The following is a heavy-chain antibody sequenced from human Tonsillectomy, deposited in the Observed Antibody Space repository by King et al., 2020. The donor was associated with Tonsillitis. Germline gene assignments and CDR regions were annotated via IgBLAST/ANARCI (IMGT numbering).Heavy chain of an antibody. CDR3: ARNYYDGTGFYYSIFDF. D-gene: IGHD3-22*01. CDR2: ISVYYGNT. J-gene: IGHJ4*02. CDR1: GYIFTSNS. Sequence: VQLVESAAEVKKPGASVKVSCKASGYIFTSNSISWVRQAPGQGLEWMVWISVYYGNTSYAQKLQGRVTMTTDTSTSTVYMELRSLRSDDTAVYYCARNYYDGTGFYYSIFDFWGQGTLVTVSA. V-gene: IGHV1-18*04.